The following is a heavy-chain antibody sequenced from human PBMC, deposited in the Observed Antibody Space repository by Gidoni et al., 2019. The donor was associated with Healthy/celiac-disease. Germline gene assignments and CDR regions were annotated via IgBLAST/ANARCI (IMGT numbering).Heavy chain of an antibody. D-gene: IGHD6-19*01. Sequence: QVQLQESGPGLVKPSQTLSLPCTVSGGSISSGGYYGSWICQHPGKGLEWSGYIYYSGSTYYNPSIKSRVTISVDTSKNQFSLKLSSVTAADTAVYYWAGWYSEYFQHWGQGTLVTVSS. CDR3: AGWYSEYFQH. CDR2: IYYSGST. CDR1: GGSISSGGYY. V-gene: IGHV4-31*03. J-gene: IGHJ1*01.